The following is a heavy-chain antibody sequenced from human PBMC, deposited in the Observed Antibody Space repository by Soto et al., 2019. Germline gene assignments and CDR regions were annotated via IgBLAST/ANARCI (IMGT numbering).Heavy chain of an antibody. V-gene: IGHV1-2*02. CDR1: GYTFTGYY. J-gene: IGHJ4*02. CDR3: ARVDCTNGVCYTKYFDY. CDR2: INPNSGGT. Sequence: ASVKVSCKASGYTFTGYYMHWVRQAPGQGLEWMGWINPNSGGTNYAQKFQGRVTMTRDTSISTAYMELSRLRSDDTAVYYCARVDCTNGVCYTKYFDYWGPAPLVTVSS. D-gene: IGHD2-8*01.